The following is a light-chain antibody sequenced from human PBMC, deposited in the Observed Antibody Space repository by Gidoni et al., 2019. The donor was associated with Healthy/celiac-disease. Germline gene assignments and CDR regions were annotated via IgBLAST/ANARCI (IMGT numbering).Light chain of an antibody. CDR3: QQYGSSPFT. J-gene: IGKJ2*01. CDR2: GAS. CDR1: QSVSRSY. Sequence: EIVLTQSPGTLSLSPGERATLSCRASQSVSRSYLAWYKEKPGQAPRLLIYGASSRATGIPDRFSGSGSGTDFTLTISRLEPEDFAVYYCQQYGSSPFTFGQGTKLEIK. V-gene: IGKV3-20*01.